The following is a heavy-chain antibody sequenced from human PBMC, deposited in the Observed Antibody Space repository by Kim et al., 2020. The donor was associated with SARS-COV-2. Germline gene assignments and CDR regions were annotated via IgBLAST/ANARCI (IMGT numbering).Heavy chain of an antibody. V-gene: IGHV3-23*01. Sequence: GGSLRLSCAASGFTFNNYAMNWVRQAPGKGLEWVSTISGSGGSTYYAESVKGRFSISRDNSRTTLYLQMNSLRAEDTATYYCATDQVRDYSGGWGDYYYLRMEVWGPGSTVTVSS. CDR3: ATDQVRDYSGGWGDYYYLRMEV. CDR2: ISGSGGST. CDR1: GFTFNNYA. D-gene: IGHD6-19*01. J-gene: IGHJ6*02.